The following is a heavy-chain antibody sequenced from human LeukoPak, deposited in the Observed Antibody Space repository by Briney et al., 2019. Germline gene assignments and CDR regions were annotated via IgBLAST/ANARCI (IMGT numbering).Heavy chain of an antibody. Sequence: PGGSLRLSCAASGFTFSSYGMQWVRQAPGKGLEWVAVISSDGSNNYYADSVKGRFTISRDNSMHTLYLQMNSLRAEDTAVYYCAKGSGGSYYGYFDYWGQGTLVTVAS. CDR1: GFTFSSYG. CDR2: ISSDGSNN. V-gene: IGHV3-30*18. J-gene: IGHJ4*02. D-gene: IGHD1-26*01. CDR3: AKGSGGSYYGYFDY.